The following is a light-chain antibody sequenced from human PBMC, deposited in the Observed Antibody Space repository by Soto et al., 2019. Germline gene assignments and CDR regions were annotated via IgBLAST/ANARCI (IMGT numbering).Light chain of an antibody. Sequence: DIQMTQSPSTLSGSVSDRVTVTCRAIQTISTWLAWYQQKPGKAPKLLIYKASTIKSGVPSTFSASGSGTDFPLPISRLEPEDFAVYYCQPYKMFGQGHKV. V-gene: IGKV1-5*03. CDR2: KAS. CDR1: QTISTW. J-gene: IGKJ1*01. CDR3: QPYKM.